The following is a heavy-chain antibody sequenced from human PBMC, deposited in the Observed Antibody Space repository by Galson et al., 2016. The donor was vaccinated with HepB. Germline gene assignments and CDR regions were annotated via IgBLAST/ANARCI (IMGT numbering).Heavy chain of an antibody. CDR2: INHSGSS. J-gene: IGHJ6*02. CDR1: GGSFSGYY. Sequence: ETLSLTCTVYGGSFSGYYWSWIRQPPGKGLEWIGKINHSGSSNYNPSLKSRVTISVDTSKSQFSLELTSVTAADTAVYYCARGKSVRVVGYYYYYGMDVWGQGTTVTVS. CDR3: ARGKSVRVVGYYYYYGMDV. V-gene: IGHV4-34*01. D-gene: IGHD3-10*02.